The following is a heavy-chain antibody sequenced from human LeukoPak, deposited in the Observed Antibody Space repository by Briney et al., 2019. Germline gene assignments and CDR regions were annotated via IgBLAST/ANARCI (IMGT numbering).Heavy chain of an antibody. CDR1: GYSISSGYY. J-gene: IGHJ4*02. Sequence: SETLSLTCTVSGYSISSGYYWGWIRQPPGKGLEWIGSIYHSGSTYYNPSLKSRLTISADTSKNQFSLRLSSVTAADTAVYYCVRVDNGGNYFDYWGQGTLVTVSS. V-gene: IGHV4-38-2*02. CDR2: IYHSGST. D-gene: IGHD4-23*01. CDR3: VRVDNGGNYFDY.